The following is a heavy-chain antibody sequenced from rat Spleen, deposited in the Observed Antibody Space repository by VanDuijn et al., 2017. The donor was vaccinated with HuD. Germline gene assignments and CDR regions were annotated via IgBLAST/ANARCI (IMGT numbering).Heavy chain of an antibody. CDR2: ISYDGGST. CDR3: ARHGGDYGSYFDY. Sequence: EVQLVESGGGLVQPGRSLKLSCAASGFTFSDYGMAWVRQAPTKGLEWVASISYDGGSTYYRDSVKGRFTISRDNAKSSLYLQMDSLRSEDTATYYCARHGGDYGSYFDYWGQGVMVTVSS. J-gene: IGHJ2*01. CDR1: GFTFSDYG. V-gene: IGHV5-29*01. D-gene: IGHD1-3*01.